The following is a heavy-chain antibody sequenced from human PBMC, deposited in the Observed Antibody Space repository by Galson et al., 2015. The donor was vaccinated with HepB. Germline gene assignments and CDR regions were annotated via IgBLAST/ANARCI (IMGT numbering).Heavy chain of an antibody. CDR3: ARDRGPGSSGKGILDY. CDR1: GFTFSSYA. D-gene: IGHD3-10*01. J-gene: IGHJ4*02. V-gene: IGHV3-30-3*01. CDR2: ISYDGSNK. Sequence: SLRLSCAASGFTFSSYAMHWVRQAPGKGLEWVAVISYDGSNKYYADSVKGRFTISRDNSKNTLYLQMNSLRAEDTAVYYCARDRGPGSSGKGILDYWGQGTLVTVSS.